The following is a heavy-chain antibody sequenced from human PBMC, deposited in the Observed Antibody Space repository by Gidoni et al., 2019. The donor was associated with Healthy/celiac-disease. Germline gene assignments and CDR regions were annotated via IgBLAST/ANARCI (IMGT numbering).Heavy chain of an antibody. J-gene: IGHJ3*02. CDR3: ARLKYYYDSSGYNRIDAFDI. D-gene: IGHD3-22*01. Sequence: QVQLVQSGAEVKKPGSSVMVSCKASGVTFISYAISWVRQSPGHGLEWKGVIIPIFGTEKYAQKFKGRVTITADESTSTAYMELSSLRSEDTAVYYCARLKYYYDSSGYNRIDAFDIWGQGTMVTVSS. CDR1: GVTFISYA. CDR2: IIPIFGTE. V-gene: IGHV1-69*01.